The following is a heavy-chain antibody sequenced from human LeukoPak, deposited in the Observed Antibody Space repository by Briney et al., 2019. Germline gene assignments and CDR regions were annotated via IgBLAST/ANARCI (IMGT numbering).Heavy chain of an antibody. CDR1: GYTFTSYG. Sequence: ASVKVSCKASGYTFTSYGISWVRQAPGQGLEWMGWISAYNGNTNYAQKFQGRVTMTTDTSTSTAYMELGSLRSDDTAVYYCARDAKDIVVVVAAKAVRFDPWGQGTLVTVSS. J-gene: IGHJ5*02. D-gene: IGHD2-15*01. CDR2: ISAYNGNT. V-gene: IGHV1-18*01. CDR3: ARDAKDIVVVVAAKAVRFDP.